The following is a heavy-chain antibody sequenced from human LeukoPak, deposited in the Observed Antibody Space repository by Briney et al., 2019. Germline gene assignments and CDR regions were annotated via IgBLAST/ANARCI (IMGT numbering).Heavy chain of an antibody. Sequence: GGSLRLSCAASGFTFSSYWINWVRQAPGKGLEWVANIKQDGSEKYYVASVKGRFTISRDNAKNSLYLQMNSLRAEDTAMYYCVYGDYGGGFDYWGQGTLVTVSS. CDR3: VYGDYGGGFDY. CDR2: IKQDGSEK. CDR1: GFTFSSYW. D-gene: IGHD4-17*01. V-gene: IGHV3-7*03. J-gene: IGHJ4*02.